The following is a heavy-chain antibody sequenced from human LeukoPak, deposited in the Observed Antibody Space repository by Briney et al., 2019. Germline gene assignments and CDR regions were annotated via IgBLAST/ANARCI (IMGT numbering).Heavy chain of an antibody. Sequence: GGSLRLSCAASGFTVSSNYVSWVRQTPGKGLEWVSVLYSDGSTNYADSVKGRFIISRDNSKNTLYLQMNSLRVEDTAVYYCAREIGRGRISPYFDYWGQGTLVTVSS. D-gene: IGHD3-10*01. CDR3: AREIGRGRISPYFDY. J-gene: IGHJ4*02. CDR1: GFTVSSNY. CDR2: LYSDGST. V-gene: IGHV3-66*01.